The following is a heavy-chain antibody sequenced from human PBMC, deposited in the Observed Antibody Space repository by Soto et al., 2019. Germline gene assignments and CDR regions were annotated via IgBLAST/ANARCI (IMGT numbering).Heavy chain of an antibody. J-gene: IGHJ4*02. V-gene: IGHV3-66*01. Sequence: EVQMVESGGGLVQPGGSLRLSCAASGFTVGNYMSWVRQASGKGLEWVSVIYSEGTTYYTDSVKGRLTISRDNSKNTLDLQMNSLRADDTAVYYCARAYGGRHFDYWGQGTLVTVSS. CDR3: ARAYGGRHFDY. D-gene: IGHD4-17*01. CDR2: IYSEGTT. CDR1: GFTVGNY.